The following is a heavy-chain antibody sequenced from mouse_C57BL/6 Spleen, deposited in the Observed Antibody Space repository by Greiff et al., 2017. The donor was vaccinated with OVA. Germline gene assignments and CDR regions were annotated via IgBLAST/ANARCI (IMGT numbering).Heavy chain of an antibody. CDR3: ARGDPYGSRGDY. Sequence: EVQLQQSGPELVKPGASVKISCKASGYTFTDYYMNWVKQSHGKSLEWIGDINPNNGGTSYNQKFKGKATLTVDKSSSTAYMELRRLTSEDSAVYYCARGDPYGSRGDYWGQGTTLTVSA. J-gene: IGHJ2*01. V-gene: IGHV1-26*01. CDR1: GYTFTDYY. CDR2: INPNNGGT. D-gene: IGHD1-1*01.